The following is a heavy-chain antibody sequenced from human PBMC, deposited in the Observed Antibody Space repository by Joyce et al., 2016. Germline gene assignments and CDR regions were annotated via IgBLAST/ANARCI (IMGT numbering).Heavy chain of an antibody. D-gene: IGHD3-9*01. CDR2: MNIDGSST. CDR1: GFAFRKYW. CDR3: ARGTDILTGYYPDY. J-gene: IGHJ4*02. V-gene: IGHV3-74*01. Sequence: EVQLVESGGGLVQPGGSLRLSCAASGFAFRKYWMNWVRQAPGKGLVWVYRMNIDGSSTTYADSVKGRFTISRDNAKNTLYLQMNSLRAEDTAVYYCARGTDILTGYYPDYWGQGTLVTVSS.